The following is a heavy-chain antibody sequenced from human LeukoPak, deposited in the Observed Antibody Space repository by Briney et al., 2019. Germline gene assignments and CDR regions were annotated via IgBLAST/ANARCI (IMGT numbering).Heavy chain of an antibody. CDR2: VSYDGTNK. V-gene: IGHV3-30*18. CDR3: AKDSYGFDC. D-gene: IGHD4-17*01. Sequence: PGGSLRLSCVTSGFTFSDFAMHWVRQAPGKGLEWVAVVSYDGTNKFYADSVKGRFTISRDNSKNTLYLQVNSLRGDDTAVYHCAKDSYGFDCGGQGTLVAVSS. CDR1: GFTFSDFA. J-gene: IGHJ4*02.